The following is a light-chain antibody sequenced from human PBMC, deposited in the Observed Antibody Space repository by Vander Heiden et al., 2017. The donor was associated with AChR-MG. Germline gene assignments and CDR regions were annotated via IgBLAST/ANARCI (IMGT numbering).Light chain of an antibody. CDR1: QSVSSSY. CDR3: QQDGSSPPT. Sequence: EIVLTQSPGTLSLSPGERATLSCRASQSVSSSYLAWYHQKPGQAPRLLISYASTRATGIPDRFSGSGSGTDFTLTISRLEPEDFAVYYCQQDGSSPPTFGQGTRLEIK. CDR2: YAS. V-gene: IGKV3-20*01. J-gene: IGKJ5*01.